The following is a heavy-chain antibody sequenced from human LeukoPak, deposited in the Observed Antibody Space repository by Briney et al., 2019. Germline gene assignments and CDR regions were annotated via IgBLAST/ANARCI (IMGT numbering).Heavy chain of an antibody. CDR2: IRYDGSNE. CDR3: AKDRQQWLGPEDY. J-gene: IGHJ4*02. Sequence: GGSLRLSCAASGFTFSSYGMHWVRQAPGKGLEWMSFIRYDGSNEYYADSVKGRFTISRDNSKNTLYLQMDSLRAEDTAVYYCAKDRQQWLGPEDYWGQGTLVTVSS. CDR1: GFTFSSYG. V-gene: IGHV3-30*02. D-gene: IGHD6-19*01.